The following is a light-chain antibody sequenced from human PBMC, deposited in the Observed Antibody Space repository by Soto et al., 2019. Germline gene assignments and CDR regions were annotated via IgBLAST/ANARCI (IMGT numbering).Light chain of an antibody. V-gene: IGKV1-5*03. CDR2: KAS. J-gene: IGKJ1*01. CDR1: QSISNW. CDR3: QQYNSYSWT. Sequence: DIQMTQSPSTLSASVGDRVTITCLASQSISNWLAWYQQRPGKAPRLLIYKASNLESGGPSRFSGSGSGTEFTLIITSLQPDDSETYYCQQYNSYSWTFGQGTKVDIK.